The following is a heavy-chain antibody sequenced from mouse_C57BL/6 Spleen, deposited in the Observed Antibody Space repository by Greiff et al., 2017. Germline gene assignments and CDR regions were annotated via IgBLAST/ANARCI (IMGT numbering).Heavy chain of an antibody. CDR2: IWSDGST. Sequence: VQRVESGPGLVAPSQSLSITCTVSGFSLTSYGVHWVRQPPGKGLEWLVVIWSDGSTTYNSALKSRLIISKDNSKSQVFLKMNSLQTDDTAMYYCARHGGDDYAMDYWGQGTSVTVSS. V-gene: IGHV2-6-1*01. CDR1: GFSLTSYG. CDR3: ARHGGDDYAMDY. J-gene: IGHJ4*01.